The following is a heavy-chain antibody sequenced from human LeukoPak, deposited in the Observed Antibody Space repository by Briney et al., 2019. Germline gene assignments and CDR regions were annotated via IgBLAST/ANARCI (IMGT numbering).Heavy chain of an antibody. CDR3: ARGREVVLRFLEWLLDY. CDR1: GYTFTGYY. Sequence: ASVKVSCKASGYTFTGYYMHWVRQAPGQGLEWMGWINPNSGGTNYAQKFQGRVTMTRDTSISTAYMELSRLRSDDTAVYYCARGREVVLRFLEWLLDYWGRGALVTVSS. D-gene: IGHD3-3*01. CDR2: INPNSGGT. V-gene: IGHV1-2*02. J-gene: IGHJ4*02.